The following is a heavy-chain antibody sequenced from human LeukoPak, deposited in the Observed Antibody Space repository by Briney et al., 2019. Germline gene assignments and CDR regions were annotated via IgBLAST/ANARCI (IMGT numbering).Heavy chain of an antibody. D-gene: IGHD6-13*01. Sequence: GGSLRLSCAASGFTFDSYAMNWVRQAPGKGLEWVSAISSSGGSTYYADSAKGRFTISRDNSKNTLYLQMNSLRAEDTAVYYCAKDDSADAATADFDYWGQGTLVTVSS. V-gene: IGHV3-23*01. CDR2: ISSSGGST. CDR3: AKDDSADAATADFDY. J-gene: IGHJ4*02. CDR1: GFTFDSYA.